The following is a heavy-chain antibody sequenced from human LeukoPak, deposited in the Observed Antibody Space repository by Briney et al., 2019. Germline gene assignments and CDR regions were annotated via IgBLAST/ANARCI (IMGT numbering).Heavy chain of an antibody. CDR1: GFTFSTYW. CDR2: INGDGSTT. J-gene: IGHJ4*02. CDR3: ARDYAVSPDY. D-gene: IGHD3-16*01. V-gene: IGHV3-74*03. Sequence: GGSLRLSRTASGFTFSTYWINWVRQSPGKGLVWVALINGDGSTTTHADSVKGRFTISRDNAKNTAYLQMNSLRDEDTAVYFCARDYAVSPDYWGQGTLVTVSS.